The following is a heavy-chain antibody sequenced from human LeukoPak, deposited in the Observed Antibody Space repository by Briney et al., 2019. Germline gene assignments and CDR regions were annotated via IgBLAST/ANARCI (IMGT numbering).Heavy chain of an antibody. J-gene: IGHJ4*02. V-gene: IGHV3-30*18. CDR2: ISYDGSNK. CDR3: AKTARRAVAGNWIRSHFDY. D-gene: IGHD6-19*01. CDR1: GFTFSSYG. Sequence: GGSLRLSCAASGFTFSSYGMHWVRQAPGKGLEWVAVISYDGSNKYYADSVKGRFTISRDNSKNTLYLQMNSLRAEDTAVYYCAKTARRAVAGNWIRSHFDYRGQGTLVTVSS.